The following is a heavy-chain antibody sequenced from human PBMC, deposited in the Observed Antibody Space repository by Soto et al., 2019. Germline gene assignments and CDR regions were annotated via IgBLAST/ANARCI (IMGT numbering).Heavy chain of an antibody. V-gene: IGHV3-21*06. J-gene: IGHJ4*02. CDR3: ARESEDLTSNFDY. CDR2: ISSTTNYI. CDR1: RFTFTRYS. Sequence: ESLRLSCAASRFTFTRYSMNWVRQAPGKGLEWVSSISSTTNYIYYGDSMKGRFTISRDNAKNSLYLEMNSLRAEDTAVYYCARESEDLTSNFDYWGQGTLVTVSS.